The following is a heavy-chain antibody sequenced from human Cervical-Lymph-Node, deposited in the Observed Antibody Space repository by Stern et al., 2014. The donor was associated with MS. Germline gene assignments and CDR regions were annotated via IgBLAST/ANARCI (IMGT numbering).Heavy chain of an antibody. V-gene: IGHV2-5*02. CDR3: VLAYSSSWYGENWFDP. J-gene: IGHJ5*02. D-gene: IGHD6-13*01. Sequence: QVTLKESGPTLVKPTQTLTLTCTFSGFSLSTSGVGVGWIRQPPGKALEWLALIYWDDDKRYSPSLKSRLTITKDTSKNQVVLTMTNMDPVDTATYYCVLAYSSSWYGENWFDPWGQGTLVTVSS. CDR2: IYWDDDK. CDR1: GFSLSTSGVG.